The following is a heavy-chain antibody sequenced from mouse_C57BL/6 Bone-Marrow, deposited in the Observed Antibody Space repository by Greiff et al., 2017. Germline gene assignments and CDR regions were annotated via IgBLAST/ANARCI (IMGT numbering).Heavy chain of an antibody. CDR2: IHPNSGST. CDR1: GYTFTSYW. Sequence: QVQLQQPGAELVKPGASVKLSCKASGYTFTSYWMHWVKQRPGQGLEWIGMIHPNSGSTNYNEKFKSKATLTVDKSSSTAYMQLSSLTSEDSAVYYCARSGYYGNSRDWYFDVWGTGTTVTVSS. CDR3: ARSGYYGNSRDWYFDV. J-gene: IGHJ1*03. V-gene: IGHV1-64*01. D-gene: IGHD2-1*01.